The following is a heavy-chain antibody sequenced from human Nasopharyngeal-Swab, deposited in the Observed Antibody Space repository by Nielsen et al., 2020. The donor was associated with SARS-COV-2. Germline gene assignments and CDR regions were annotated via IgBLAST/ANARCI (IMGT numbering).Heavy chain of an antibody. J-gene: IGHJ4*02. CDR1: GGSISSGGYY. D-gene: IGHD4-17*01. Sequence: SETLSLTCTVSGGSISSGGYYWSWIRQHPGKGLEWIGYIYYSGSTYYNPSLKSRVTISVDTSKNQFSLKLSPVTAADTAVYYCARQFRYGVHFDYWGQGTLVTVSS. CDR2: IYYSGST. CDR3: ARQFRYGVHFDY. V-gene: IGHV4-31*03.